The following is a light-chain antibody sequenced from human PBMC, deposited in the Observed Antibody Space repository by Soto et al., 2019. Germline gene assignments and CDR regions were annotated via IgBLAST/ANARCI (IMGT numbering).Light chain of an antibody. CDR1: SSDVGGYNY. J-gene: IGLJ1*01. CDR2: DVN. Sequence: QSALTQPASVSGSPGQSITISCTGTSSDVGGYNYVSWYQQHPGKAPKLMIYDVNNRPSGVSNRFSGSKSSNTASLTISGLQAEDEADYYCSSYTSSSAYVFLTGTKVTVL. CDR3: SSYTSSSAYV. V-gene: IGLV2-14*03.